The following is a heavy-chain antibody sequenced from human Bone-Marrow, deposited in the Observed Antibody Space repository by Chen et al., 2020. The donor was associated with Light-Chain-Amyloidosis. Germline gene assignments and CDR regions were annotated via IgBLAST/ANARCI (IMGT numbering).Heavy chain of an antibody. CDR2: ISGSGGSR. D-gene: IGHD3-9*01. Sequence: SGFAFSSYAMSWVRQAPGKGLEWVSTISGSGGSRYYGDSVKGRLTISGDNPKNGLFLQLISLRAEDMAVYYCAQDISYGDILTGYPADAFDIWGQGKMVTVSS. J-gene: IGHJ3*02. CDR3: AQDISYGDILTGYPADAFDI. CDR1: GFAFSSYA. V-gene: IGHV3-23*01.